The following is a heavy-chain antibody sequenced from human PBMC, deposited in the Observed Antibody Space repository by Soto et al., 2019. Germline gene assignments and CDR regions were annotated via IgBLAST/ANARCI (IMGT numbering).Heavy chain of an antibody. CDR1: GGTFSSYT. V-gene: IGHV1-69*02. J-gene: IGHJ6*02. Sequence: GASVKVSCKASGGTFSSYTISWVRQAPGQGLEWMGRIIPILGIANYAQRFQGRVTITADKSTSTAYMELSSLRSEDTAVYYCALYCSSTSCYSYYYYGMDVWGQGTTVTVSS. CDR3: ALYCSSTSCYSYYYYGMDV. D-gene: IGHD2-2*01. CDR2: IIPILGIA.